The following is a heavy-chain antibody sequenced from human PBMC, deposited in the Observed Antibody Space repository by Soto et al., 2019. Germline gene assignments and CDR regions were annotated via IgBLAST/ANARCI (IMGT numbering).Heavy chain of an antibody. V-gene: IGHV2-70*01. CDR2: IDWDDDK. J-gene: IGHJ3*02. D-gene: IGHD3-22*01. CDR3: ARANGNSYASSRYYTYAFGI. Sequence: GPGPTLVNPTQTLTLTCTFSGFSPSISGMCVSWIRQPPGKALECLALIDWDDDKYYSTSLKTRLTISKDTSKNQVVLTMTNMYHVDKALYYCARANGNSYASSRYYTYAFGIWGQGTWVTASS. CDR1: GFSPSISGMC.